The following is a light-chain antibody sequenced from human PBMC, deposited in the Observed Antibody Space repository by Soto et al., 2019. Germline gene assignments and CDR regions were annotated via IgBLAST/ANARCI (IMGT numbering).Light chain of an antibody. Sequence: EIVLTQSPGTLSLSPGERATLSCRASQSVSSSYLAWYQQKPGQAPRLLIYAASSRAAGIPDRFSGSGSGTDFTLTISRLEPEDFAVYYCQQYGSSPPYTFGQGTKV. J-gene: IGKJ2*01. CDR1: QSVSSSY. CDR3: QQYGSSPPYT. CDR2: AAS. V-gene: IGKV3-20*01.